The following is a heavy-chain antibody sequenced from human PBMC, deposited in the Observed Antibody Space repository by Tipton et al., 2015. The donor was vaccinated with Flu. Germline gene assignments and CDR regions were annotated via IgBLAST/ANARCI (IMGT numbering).Heavy chain of an antibody. CDR1: GGSISSYY. J-gene: IGHJ4*02. V-gene: IGHV4-59*01. Sequence: LRLSCTVSGGSISSYYWSWIRQPPGKRLEWIGYIYYSGNTKYNPSLKSRVTISVDTSKNQFSLKLSSVTAADTAVYYCARIPPRGGFDYWGQGTLVTVSS. CDR3: ARIPPRGGFDY. CDR2: IYYSGNT.